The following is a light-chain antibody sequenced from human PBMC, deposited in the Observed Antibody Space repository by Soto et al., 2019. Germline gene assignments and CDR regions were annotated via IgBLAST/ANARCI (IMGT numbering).Light chain of an antibody. CDR1: QSISSY. Sequence: DIQMTQSPSSLSASVGDRVTITCRASQSISSYLNWYQQKPGKAPKRLIYAASSLQSGVPSRFSGSGSGTDFTLTISSLQPEDFATYYCQQSYSTLLTFGQGTKVEIK. J-gene: IGKJ1*01. CDR3: QQSYSTLLT. V-gene: IGKV1-39*01. CDR2: AAS.